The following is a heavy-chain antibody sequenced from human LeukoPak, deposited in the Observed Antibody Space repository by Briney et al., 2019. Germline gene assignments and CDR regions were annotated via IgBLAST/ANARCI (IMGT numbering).Heavy chain of an antibody. CDR3: ARGPHWDPHFDY. V-gene: IGHV1-2*02. D-gene: IGHD7-27*01. J-gene: IGHJ4*02. CDR2: INPNSGGT. CDR1: GYTFTGYY. Sequence: ASVKVSCKASGYTFTGYYMHWVRQAPGQGLEWMGWINPNSGGTNYAQKFLGRVTMTRDTSISTAYMELSRLRSDDTAVYYCARGPHWDPHFDYWGQGTLVTVSS.